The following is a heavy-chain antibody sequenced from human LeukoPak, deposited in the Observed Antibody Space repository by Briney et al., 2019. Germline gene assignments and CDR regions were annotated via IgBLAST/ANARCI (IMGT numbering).Heavy chain of an antibody. Sequence: ETLSLTCAVYGGSFSGYYWSWIRQPPGKGLEWVSVIYADFDNTDYADSVKGRFTISRDNSKSTLYLQMNSLRVEDTAVYYCARNPGVGSSWYRLHYWGQGTLVTVSS. J-gene: IGHJ4*02. CDR3: ARNPGVGSSWYRLHY. D-gene: IGHD6-13*01. V-gene: IGHV3-66*02. CDR2: IYADFDNT. CDR1: GGSFSGYY.